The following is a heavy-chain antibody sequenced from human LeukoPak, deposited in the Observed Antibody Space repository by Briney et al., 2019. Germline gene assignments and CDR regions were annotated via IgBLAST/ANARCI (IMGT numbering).Heavy chain of an antibody. CDR2: ISSSSSPI. V-gene: IGHV3-48*01. D-gene: IGHD2-2*01. Sequence: PGGSLGLSCAASGFTFSSYSMNWVRQAPGKGLEWVSYISSSSSPIYYADSVKGRFTISRDNAKNSLYLQMNSLRAEDTAVYYCARDLGYCSNTSCYSGVCDYWGQGTLVTVSS. CDR3: ARDLGYCSNTSCYSGVCDY. J-gene: IGHJ4*02. CDR1: GFTFSSYS.